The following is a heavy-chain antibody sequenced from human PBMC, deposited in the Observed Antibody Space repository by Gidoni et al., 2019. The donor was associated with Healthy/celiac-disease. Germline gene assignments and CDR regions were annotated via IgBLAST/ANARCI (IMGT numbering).Heavy chain of an antibody. D-gene: IGHD3-10*01. Sequence: QVQLVQSGAEVKKPGSSVKVSCKASGATFSSYTISWVRQAPGQGLEWMGRIIPILGIANYAQKFQGRVTITADKSTSTAYMELSSLRSEDTAVYYCARSGYGSGSYDYWGQGTLVTVSS. CDR3: ARSGYGSGSYDY. CDR1: GATFSSYT. V-gene: IGHV1-69*02. CDR2: IIPILGIA. J-gene: IGHJ4*02.